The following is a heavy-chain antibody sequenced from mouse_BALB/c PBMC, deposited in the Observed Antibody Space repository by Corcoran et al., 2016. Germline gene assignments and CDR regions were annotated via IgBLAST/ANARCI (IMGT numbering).Heavy chain of an antibody. CDR1: GFNIKDTY. V-gene: IGHV14-3*02. CDR3: ARWDWYFDG. Sequence: EVQLQQSGAELVKPGASVKLSCTASGFNIKDTYMHWVKQRPEQGLEWIGRIDPANGNTKYDPKFQGKATITADTSSNTAYLQRSSLTSEDTAVYYCARWDWYFDGWGAGTTVTVSS. J-gene: IGHJ1*01. CDR2: IDPANGNT.